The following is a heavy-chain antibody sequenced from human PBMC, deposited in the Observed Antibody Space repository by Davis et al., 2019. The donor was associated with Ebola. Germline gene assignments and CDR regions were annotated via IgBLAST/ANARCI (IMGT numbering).Heavy chain of an antibody. J-gene: IGHJ4*02. CDR1: GGSISSYY. CDR2: IDDSGNT. Sequence: MPSETLSLTCTVSGGSISSYYWSWIRQPPGKGLEWIGFIDDSGNTNYNPSLKSRVTISVDTSKNQFSLKLTSVTAADTAVYYCARGGASSRYFDYWGQGALVTVSS. V-gene: IGHV4-59*01. D-gene: IGHD6-13*01. CDR3: ARGGASSRYFDY.